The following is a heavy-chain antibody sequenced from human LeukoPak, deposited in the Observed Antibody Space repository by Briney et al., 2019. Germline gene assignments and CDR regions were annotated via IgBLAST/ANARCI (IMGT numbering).Heavy chain of an antibody. J-gene: IGHJ4*02. D-gene: IGHD1-26*01. V-gene: IGHV4-39*07. CDR3: ARQFGSSGSYFVQAVGY. CDR1: GGSISSSSYY. Sequence: PSETLSLTCTVSGGSISSSSYYWGWIRQPPGKGLEWIGSIYYSGSTYYNPSLKSRVTISVDTSKNQFSLKLSSVTAADTAVYYCARQFGSSGSYFVQAVGYWGQGTLVTVSS. CDR2: IYYSGST.